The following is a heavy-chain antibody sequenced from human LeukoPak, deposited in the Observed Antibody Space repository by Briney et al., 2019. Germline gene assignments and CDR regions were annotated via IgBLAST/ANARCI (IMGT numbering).Heavy chain of an antibody. CDR3: ARDWLTAIRADAFDI. V-gene: IGHV4-39*07. CDR2: IYYSGST. J-gene: IGHJ3*02. D-gene: IGHD2-21*02. Sequence: SETLSLTCTVSGGSITSISYYWGWIRQPPGKGLEWIGSIYYSGSTYYNPSLKSRVTISVDTSKNQFSLKLSSVTAADTAVYYCARDWLTAIRADAFDIWGQGTMVTVSS. CDR1: GGSITSISYY.